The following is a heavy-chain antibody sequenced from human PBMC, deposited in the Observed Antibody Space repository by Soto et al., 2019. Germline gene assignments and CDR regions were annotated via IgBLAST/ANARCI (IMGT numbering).Heavy chain of an antibody. CDR1: GFTFSSYA. Sequence: GGSLRLSCAASGFTFSSYAMHWVRQAPGKGLEWVAVISYDGSNKYYADSVKGRFTISRDNSKNTLYLQMNSLRAEDTAVYYCARVSGYSYGQIYWGQGTLVTVSS. CDR3: ARVSGYSYGQIY. J-gene: IGHJ4*02. V-gene: IGHV3-30-3*01. D-gene: IGHD5-18*01. CDR2: ISYDGSNK.